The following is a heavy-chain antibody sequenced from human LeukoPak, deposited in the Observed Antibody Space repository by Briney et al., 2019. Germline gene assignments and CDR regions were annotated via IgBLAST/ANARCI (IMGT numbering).Heavy chain of an antibody. V-gene: IGHV3-33*01. CDR2: IWHDGSSK. CDR1: GFTFSTYG. CDR3: ARDSDYGDGFDY. J-gene: IGHJ4*02. D-gene: IGHD4-17*01. Sequence: GGSLRLSCAASGFTFSTYGVHWVRQAPGKGLEWVAVIWHDGSSKYYADSVKGRFLLSRDNSLNTVYLQMNSLRAEDTAVYYCARDSDYGDGFDYWGQGTLVTASS.